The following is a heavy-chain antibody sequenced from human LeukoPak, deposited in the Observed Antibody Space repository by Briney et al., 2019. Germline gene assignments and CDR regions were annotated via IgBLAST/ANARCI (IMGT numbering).Heavy chain of an antibody. CDR1: GGSISSYY. Sequence: SETLSLTCSVSGGSISSYYWSWIRQPAGKGLEWIGRIYTNENTNYNPSLKSRVTMTVDTSKNQFSLTLSSVTAADTAVYYCARGGNRYFDHWGQGTLVTVSS. CDR2: IYTNENT. V-gene: IGHV4-4*07. CDR3: ARGGNRYFDH. J-gene: IGHJ4*02. D-gene: IGHD2/OR15-2a*01.